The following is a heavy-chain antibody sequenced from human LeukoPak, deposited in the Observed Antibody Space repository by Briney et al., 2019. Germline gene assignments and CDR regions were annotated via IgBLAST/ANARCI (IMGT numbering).Heavy chain of an antibody. J-gene: IGHJ4*02. CDR2: IYTSGST. V-gene: IGHV4-4*07. CDR3: AREGHSGSQFDY. Sequence: SETLSLTCTVSGDSISSYYWSWIRQPAGKGLEWIGRIYTSGSTDYNPSLKSRVTMSVDTSKNQFSLRLSSVTAADTAVYYCAREGHSGSQFDYWGQGTLVTVSS. CDR1: GDSISSYY. D-gene: IGHD1-26*01.